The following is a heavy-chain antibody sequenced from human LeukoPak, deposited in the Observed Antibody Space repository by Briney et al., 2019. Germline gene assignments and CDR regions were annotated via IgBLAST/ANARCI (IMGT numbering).Heavy chain of an antibody. CDR2: IDPSSGNT. CDR1: GYTFVGYY. CDR3: AREYSASEH. D-gene: IGHD4-11*01. J-gene: IGHJ1*01. Sequence: ASVKVSCKGSGYTFVGYYLHWVRQAPGQGLEWMAWIDPSSGNTHYAQKFQGRITVTRDTSISTTYMELSWLTSDDTALYYCAREYSASEHWGQGTLVTVSS. V-gene: IGHV1-2*02.